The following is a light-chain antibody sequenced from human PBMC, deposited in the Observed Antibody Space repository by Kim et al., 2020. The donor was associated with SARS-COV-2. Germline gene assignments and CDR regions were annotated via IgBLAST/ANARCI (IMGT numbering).Light chain of an antibody. CDR2: DAS. J-gene: IGKJ1*01. Sequence: EIVLTQSPATLSLSPGERATLSCRASQSVSSYLAWYQQKPGQAPRLLIYDASNRATGIPARFSGSGSGTDFTLTISSREPEDFAVYYCQQRETFGQGTKVDIK. CDR3: QQRET. V-gene: IGKV3-11*01. CDR1: QSVSSY.